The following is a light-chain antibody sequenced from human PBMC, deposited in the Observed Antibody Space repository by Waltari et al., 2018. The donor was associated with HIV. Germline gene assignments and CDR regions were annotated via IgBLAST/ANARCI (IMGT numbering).Light chain of an antibody. CDR2: TNT. V-gene: IGLV1-44*01. J-gene: IGLJ2*01. CDR3: ATWDDSLNGHVV. Sequence: QSVLTQPPSASGTPGQRVPISCSGSSSNIGDNTVNWYQQLPGTAPKLLIYTNTQRPSGVPDRFSGSKSGTSASLAISGLQSEDEADYYCATWDDSLNGHVVFGGGTKLTVL. CDR1: SSNIGDNT.